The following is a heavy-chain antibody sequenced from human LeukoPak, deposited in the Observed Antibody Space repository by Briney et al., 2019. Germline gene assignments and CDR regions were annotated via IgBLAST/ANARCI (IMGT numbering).Heavy chain of an antibody. Sequence: ASATVSCKASGYTFTSYGISWVRQAPGQGPEWMGWISAYNGNTNYAQKLQGRVTMATDTSTSTAYMELRSLRSDDTAVYYCARDLYSSSWYVDYYYYGMDVWGQGTTVTISS. CDR1: GYTFTSYG. CDR2: ISAYNGNT. D-gene: IGHD6-13*01. CDR3: ARDLYSSSWYVDYYYYGMDV. J-gene: IGHJ6*02. V-gene: IGHV1-18*01.